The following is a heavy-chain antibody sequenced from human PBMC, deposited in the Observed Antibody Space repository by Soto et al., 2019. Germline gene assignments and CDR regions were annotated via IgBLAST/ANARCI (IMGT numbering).Heavy chain of an antibody. CDR3: ARQPRTPYYSSGWSRGGAFDY. CDR1: GGSISSSSYY. D-gene: IGHD6-19*01. J-gene: IGHJ4*02. CDR2: IYYSGST. Sequence: LSLPCTVSGGSISSSSYYWGWIRQPPGKGLEWIGSIYYSGSTYYNPSLKSRVTISVDTSKNQFSLKLSSVTAADTAVYYRARQPRTPYYSSGWSRGGAFDYWGQGTLVTVSS. V-gene: IGHV4-39*01.